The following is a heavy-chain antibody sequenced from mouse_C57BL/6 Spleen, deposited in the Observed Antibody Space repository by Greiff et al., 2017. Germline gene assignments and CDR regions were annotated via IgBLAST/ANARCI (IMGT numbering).Heavy chain of an antibody. CDR3: ARTHGSSPLYFDV. D-gene: IGHD1-1*01. V-gene: IGHV1-69*01. Sequence: VQLQQPGAELVMPGASVKLSCKASGYTFTSYWLHWVKQRPGQGLEWIGEIDPSDSYTNYNQKFKGKSTLTVDKSSSTAYMQLSSLTSEDSAVYYCARTHGSSPLYFDVWGTGTTVTVSA. CDR2: IDPSDSYT. CDR1: GYTFTSYW. J-gene: IGHJ1*03.